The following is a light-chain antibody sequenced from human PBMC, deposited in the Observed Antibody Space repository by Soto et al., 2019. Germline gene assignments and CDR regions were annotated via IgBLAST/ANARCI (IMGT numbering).Light chain of an antibody. J-gene: IGLJ3*02. CDR1: SSNIGRNY. CDR2: DNN. Sequence: QSVLTQPPSVSAAPGQKVTISCSGSSSNIGRNYVSWYQQLPGTAPKLLIYDNNERPSGIPDRFSGSKSGTSATLGITGLQTGDEADYYCGAWDSGVSAGVFGGGTKVTVL. V-gene: IGLV1-51*01. CDR3: GAWDSGVSAGV.